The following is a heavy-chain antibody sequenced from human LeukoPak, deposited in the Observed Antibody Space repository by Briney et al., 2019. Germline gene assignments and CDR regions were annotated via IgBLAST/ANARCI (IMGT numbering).Heavy chain of an antibody. J-gene: IGHJ4*02. D-gene: IGHD1-14*01. Sequence: GGSLRLTCAGSGFTFGGYGMHWFRQTPGKGLEWVAVIAYDGSRAFYADSVKGRSTISRDNSKNTMSVQMDDLRAEDTAVYYCTRYNNDHFDYWGQGTLVTVSS. V-gene: IGHV3-33*01. CDR3: TRYNNDHFDY. CDR2: IAYDGSRA. CDR1: GFTFGGYG.